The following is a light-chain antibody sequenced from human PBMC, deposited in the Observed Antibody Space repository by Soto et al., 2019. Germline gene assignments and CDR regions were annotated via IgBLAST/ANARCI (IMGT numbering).Light chain of an antibody. J-gene: IGLJ1*01. CDR2: EVS. Sequence: QSALTQPASVSGSPGQSITISCTGTSSDGGSYNLVSWYQQHPGKAPKLIISEVSKRPSGVSNRFSGSKSGNTASLTISGLQAEDEADYYCCSYAGSYTFEVFGTGTKVTVL. V-gene: IGLV2-23*02. CDR3: CSYAGSYTFEV. CDR1: SSDGGSYNL.